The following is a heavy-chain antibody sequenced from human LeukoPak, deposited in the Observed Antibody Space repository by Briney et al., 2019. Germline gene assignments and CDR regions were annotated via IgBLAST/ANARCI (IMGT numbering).Heavy chain of an antibody. V-gene: IGHV3-30-3*01. Sequence: PGRSLRLSCVASGFSLSNFQMYWVRQAPGKGLEWVSIISLDGSTEFYAGSVKGRFTISRDTASNTMHLEMNNLRIEDTAVYYCMRDYMGWFDPWGQGSLVTVSS. CDR1: GFSLSNFQ. CDR3: MRDYMGWFDP. D-gene: IGHD3-10*01. J-gene: IGHJ5*02. CDR2: ISLDGSTE.